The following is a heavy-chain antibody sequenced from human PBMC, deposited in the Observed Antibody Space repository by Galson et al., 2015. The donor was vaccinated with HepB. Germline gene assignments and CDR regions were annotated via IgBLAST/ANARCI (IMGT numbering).Heavy chain of an antibody. Sequence: SLRLSCAASGFTFSSYGMHWVRQAPGKGLEWVAVISYDGSNKYYADSVKGRFTISRDNSKNTLYLQMNSLRAEDTAVYYCAKELLSAAGRGTGYYYYGMDVWGHGATFPPAS. V-gene: IGHV3-30*18. D-gene: IGHD6-13*01. CDR1: GFTFSSYG. CDR3: AKELLSAAGRGTGYYYYGMDV. CDR2: ISYDGSNK. J-gene: IGHJ6*01.